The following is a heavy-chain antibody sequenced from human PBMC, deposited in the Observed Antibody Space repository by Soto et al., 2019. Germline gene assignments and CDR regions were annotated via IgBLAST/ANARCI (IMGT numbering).Heavy chain of an antibody. CDR2: ISGGGDTT. D-gene: IGHD3-10*01. V-gene: IGHV3-23*01. J-gene: IGHJ4*02. CDR1: GFTFNNYA. Sequence: EVQLLESGGGLVQPGGSLRLSCAASGFTFNNYAMTWVRQAPGKGLQWVSAISGGGDTTSYADSVKGRFTVSRDGSKNTMDLQMSSLQAEDTALYYCAKGRGGSGSLTPRVDFWGQGTLGSVCS. CDR3: AKGRGGSGSLTPRVDF.